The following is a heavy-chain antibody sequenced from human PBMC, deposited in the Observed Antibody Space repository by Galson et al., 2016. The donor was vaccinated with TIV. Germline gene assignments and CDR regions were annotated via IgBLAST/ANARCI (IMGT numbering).Heavy chain of an antibody. D-gene: IGHD3-3*02. J-gene: IGHJ6*02. Sequence: SLRLSCAASGFKFSNFAMNWIHQAPGKGLEWVSSITGSGTTTHYADSLKGRVTISRDNSKKMLYLQISALTADDTAVYYCAKNPPSIPLYDMDVWGQGTTVTVSS. CDR2: ITGSGTTT. CDR1: GFKFSNFA. CDR3: AKNPPSIPLYDMDV. V-gene: IGHV3-23*05.